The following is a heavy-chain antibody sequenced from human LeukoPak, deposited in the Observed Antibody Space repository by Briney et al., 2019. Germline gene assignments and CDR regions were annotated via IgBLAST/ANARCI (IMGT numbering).Heavy chain of an antibody. CDR2: INHSGST. J-gene: IGHJ3*02. Sequence: PSETLSLTCAVYGGSFSGYYWSWIRQPPGKGLEWIGEINHSGSTNYNPSLKSRVTISVDTSKNQFSLKLSSVTAADTAVYYCARVLRKSEIPPSIATKPRAFDIWGQGTMVTVSS. CDR3: ARVLRKSEIPPSIATKPRAFDI. V-gene: IGHV4-34*01. CDR1: GGSFSGYY. D-gene: IGHD4/OR15-4a*01.